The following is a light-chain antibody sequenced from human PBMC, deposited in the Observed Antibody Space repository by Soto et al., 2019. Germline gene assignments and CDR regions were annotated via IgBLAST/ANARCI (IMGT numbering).Light chain of an antibody. CDR2: AAS. CDR1: QSISSRP. J-gene: IGKJ1*01. Sequence: EIALTQSAGTLSLSPGEIATLSCRASQSISSRPLAWYQQKPGQAPRLLIYAASPRATDIPDKLSGSGSGADLTLSISSLEPEDFAVYYCQNYDTSLRTCGPGTKVDIK. CDR3: QNYDTSLRT. V-gene: IGKV3-20*01.